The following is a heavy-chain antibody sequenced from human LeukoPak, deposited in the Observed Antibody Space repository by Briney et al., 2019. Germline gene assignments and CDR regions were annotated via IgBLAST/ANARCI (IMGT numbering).Heavy chain of an antibody. CDR2: IIPIFGTA. V-gene: IGHV1-69*13. Sequence: SVKVSCKASGGTFSSYAISWVRQAPGQGLEWMGGIIPIFGTANYAQKFQGRVTITADESTSTAYMELSSLRSEDTAVYYCARAEVVPAVRYYYYYMGVWGKGTTVTVSS. J-gene: IGHJ6*03. CDR3: ARAEVVPAVRYYYYYMGV. CDR1: GGTFSSYA. D-gene: IGHD2-2*01.